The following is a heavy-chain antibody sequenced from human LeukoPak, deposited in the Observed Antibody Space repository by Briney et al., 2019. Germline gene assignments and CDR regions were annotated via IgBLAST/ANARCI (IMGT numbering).Heavy chain of an antibody. CDR2: ISSDGSNT. CDR1: GFTFSNFW. D-gene: IGHD3-3*01. CDR3: AREGYYDFWSGYMDV. Sequence: GGSLRLSCAASGFTFSNFWMYWVRQPPGKGLVWVSRISSDGSNTNYADSVKGRFTISRDNAKNTLYLQMDSLRAEDTAVYYCAREGYYDFWSGYMDVWGKGTTVTVSS. V-gene: IGHV3-74*01. J-gene: IGHJ6*04.